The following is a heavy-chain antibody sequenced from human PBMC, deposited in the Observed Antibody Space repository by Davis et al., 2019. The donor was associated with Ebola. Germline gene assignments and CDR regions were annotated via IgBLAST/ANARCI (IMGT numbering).Heavy chain of an antibody. Sequence: GESLKISCAASGFTFSTYSMSWVRQAPGKGLEWVSSISSDSDYIYYADSAKGRFTISRDNAKNSLYLQMNSLRAEDTAVYYCARGGYDWGQGTLVTVSS. D-gene: IGHD6-25*01. CDR2: ISSDSDYI. V-gene: IGHV3-21*01. CDR1: GFTFSTYS. CDR3: ARGGYD. J-gene: IGHJ4*02.